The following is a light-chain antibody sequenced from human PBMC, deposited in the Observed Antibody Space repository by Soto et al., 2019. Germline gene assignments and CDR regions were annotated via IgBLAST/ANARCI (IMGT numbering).Light chain of an antibody. CDR3: QRNYNTPPYT. CDR1: QTVISY. CDR2: ATT. J-gene: IGKJ2*01. V-gene: IGKV1-39*01. Sequence: DIQLTQSPSSLSSSVGDRVTITCRASQTVISYLNWYQQKPGQAPKLLIYATTHLQSGVPSRFSGSGSGTEFTLTISSLHPEDFATYFCQRNYNTPPYTFGQGTKLEIK.